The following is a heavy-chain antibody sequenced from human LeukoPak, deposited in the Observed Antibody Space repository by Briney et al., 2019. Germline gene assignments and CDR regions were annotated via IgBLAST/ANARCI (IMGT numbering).Heavy chain of an antibody. CDR1: GYTFTGYY. CDR2: INPNNGGT. CDR3: GGRGGGTTGFDS. J-gene: IGHJ4*02. D-gene: IGHD3-16*01. V-gene: IGHV1-2*02. Sequence: ASVKVSCKASGYTFTGYYMHWVRQAPGQGLEWMGWINPNNGGTKYAQKFQDRVTMTRDTSISTAYLELSRLTSDDTAVYYCGGRGGGTTGFDSWGQGTLVTVSS.